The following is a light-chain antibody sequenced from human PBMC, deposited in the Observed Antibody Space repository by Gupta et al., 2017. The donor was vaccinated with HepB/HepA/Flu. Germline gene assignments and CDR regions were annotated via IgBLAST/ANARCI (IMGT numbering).Light chain of an antibody. CDR2: DVD. CDR1: SSDIGNYSY. CDR3: SAYTTSNTLL. V-gene: IGLV2-14*03. J-gene: IGLJ2*01. Sequence: QSALTQPASVSGSPGQSITISCTGTSSDIGNYSYVSWYQQHPGKAPKLMIYDVDNRPSGVSNRFSGSKSGNTASLTISGLQTEDEAEYYCSAYTTSNTLLFGGGTKVSVL.